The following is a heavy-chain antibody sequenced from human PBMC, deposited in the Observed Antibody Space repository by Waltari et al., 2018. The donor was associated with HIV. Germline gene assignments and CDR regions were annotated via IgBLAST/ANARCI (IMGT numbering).Heavy chain of an antibody. D-gene: IGHD3-10*01. CDR3: TTAPGGLRT. Sequence: EVQLVESGGGLVKPGGCLRLSCAVSGFRFGKDWMNWVRQASGKGLEWVGRIKSITECGTTDYAAPVKGRFTISRDDSKHTLYLQMNSLKTEDTALYYCTTAPGGLRTWGQGTLVTVSS. J-gene: IGHJ4*02. V-gene: IGHV3-15*01. CDR1: GFRFGKDW. CDR2: IKSITECGTT.